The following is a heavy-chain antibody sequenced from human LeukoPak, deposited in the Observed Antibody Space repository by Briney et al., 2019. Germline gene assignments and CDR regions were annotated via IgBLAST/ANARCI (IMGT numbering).Heavy chain of an antibody. V-gene: IGHV3-21*01. D-gene: IGHD5-12*01. Sequence: GGSLRLSCAASGFTFSSYSMNWVRQAPGKGLEWVSSISSSSSYIYYADSVKGRFTISRDNAKNSLYLQMNSLRAEDTAVYYRASLVDIVATTPFDYWGQGTLVTVSS. CDR1: GFTFSSYS. CDR3: ASLVDIVATTPFDY. J-gene: IGHJ4*02. CDR2: ISSSSSYI.